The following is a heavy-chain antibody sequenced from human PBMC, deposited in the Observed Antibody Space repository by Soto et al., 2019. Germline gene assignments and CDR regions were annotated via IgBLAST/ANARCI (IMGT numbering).Heavy chain of an antibody. CDR1: GFTFSNYA. Sequence: GGSLRLSCAASGFTFSNYAMSWFRQAPGKGLEWVSLVSATAGTTDYTDSVKGRFTISRDNASNTVYLQMNSLRAADPAVYYCAKDRLARCSGYRGRGTLVTVSS. CDR2: VSATAGTT. CDR3: AKDRLARCSGY. V-gene: IGHV3-23*01. J-gene: IGHJ4*02. D-gene: IGHD3-16*01.